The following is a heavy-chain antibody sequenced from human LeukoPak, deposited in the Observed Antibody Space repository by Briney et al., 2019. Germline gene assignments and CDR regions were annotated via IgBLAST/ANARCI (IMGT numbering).Heavy chain of an antibody. CDR1: GYTFTCYG. V-gene: IGHV1-18*01. D-gene: IGHD6-13*01. Sequence: ASVKVSCKASGYTFTCYGISWVRQAPGQGLEWMGWISAYNGNTNYAQKLQGRVTMTTDTSTSTAYMELRSLRSDDTAVYYCAREVSSSWYGYYYYYMDVWGKGTTVTISS. J-gene: IGHJ6*03. CDR3: AREVSSSWYGYYYYYMDV. CDR2: ISAYNGNT.